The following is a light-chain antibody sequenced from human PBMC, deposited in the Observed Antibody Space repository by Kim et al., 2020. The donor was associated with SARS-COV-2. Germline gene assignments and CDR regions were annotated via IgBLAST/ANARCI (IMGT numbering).Light chain of an antibody. CDR3: NSRDSNDNDV. Sequence: SSELTQDPAVSVALGQTVRITCQGDSLRSYYATWYQQKPGQAPILVIYGKNNRPSGIPDRFSGSSSGNTASLTITGTPAGDEADYYCNSRDSNDNDVLGG. J-gene: IGLJ2*01. V-gene: IGLV3-19*01. CDR2: GKN. CDR1: SLRSYY.